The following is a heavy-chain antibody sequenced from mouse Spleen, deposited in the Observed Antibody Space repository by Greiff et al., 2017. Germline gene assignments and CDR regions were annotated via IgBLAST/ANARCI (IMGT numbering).Heavy chain of an antibody. CDR3: ARDEYYFDY. CDR1: GFTFSSYA. Sequence: EVMLVESGGGLVKLGGSLKLSCAASGFTFSSYAMSWVRQTPEKRLEWVATISSGGGNTYYPDSVKGRFTISRDNAKNTLYLQMSSLKSEDTAMYYCARDEYYFDYWGQGTTLTVSS. CDR2: ISSGGGNT. V-gene: IGHV5-9*01. J-gene: IGHJ2*01.